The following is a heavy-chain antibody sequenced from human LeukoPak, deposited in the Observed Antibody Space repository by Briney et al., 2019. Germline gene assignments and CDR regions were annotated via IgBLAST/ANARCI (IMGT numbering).Heavy chain of an antibody. Sequence: SVKVSCKASGGTFSGYAISWVRQAPGQGLEWMGGIIPIFGTANYAQKFQGRVTITADKSTSTAYMELSSLRSEDTAVYYCARGLVGATFVFDYWGQGTLVTVSS. CDR3: ARGLVGATFVFDY. CDR2: IIPIFGTA. V-gene: IGHV1-69*06. CDR1: GGTFSGYA. J-gene: IGHJ4*02. D-gene: IGHD1-26*01.